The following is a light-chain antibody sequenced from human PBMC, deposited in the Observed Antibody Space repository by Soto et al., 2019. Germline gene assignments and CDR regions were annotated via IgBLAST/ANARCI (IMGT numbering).Light chain of an antibody. V-gene: IGKV3-20*01. CDR1: QSVSSSY. CDR2: GAS. Sequence: EIVLTQSPGTLSLSPGERATLSCRASQSVSSSYLAWYQQKPGQAPRRLIYGASSRATGIQDRFSGSWSGTDFTLTSRRLEPEDFAVYYCQQYGSSPPYTFGQGTKLEI. J-gene: IGKJ2*01. CDR3: QQYGSSPPYT.